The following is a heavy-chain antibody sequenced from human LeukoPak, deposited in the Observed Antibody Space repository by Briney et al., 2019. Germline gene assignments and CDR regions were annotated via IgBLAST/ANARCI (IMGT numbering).Heavy chain of an antibody. CDR1: GGSISSSNYY. J-gene: IGHJ5*02. V-gene: IGHV4-39*07. CDR2: IYYSGST. D-gene: IGHD1-26*01. Sequence: ETLSLXCTVSGGSISSSNYYWGWIRQPPGKGLEWIGSIYYSGSTYYSPSLKSRVTISVDTSKNEFSLKLSSVTAADRAVYYCARVPVNIWENWFDPWGQGTLVTVSS. CDR3: ARVPVNIWENWFDP.